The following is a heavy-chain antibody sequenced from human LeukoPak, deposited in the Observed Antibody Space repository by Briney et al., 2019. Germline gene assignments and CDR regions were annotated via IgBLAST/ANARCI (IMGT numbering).Heavy chain of an antibody. D-gene: IGHD5-24*01. V-gene: IGHV1-46*01. CDR2: INPSGGNT. CDR3: ARRGGESGMAIEA. CDR1: GYTFTRYY. Sequence: ASVKVSCKASGYTFTRYYMHWVRQAPGQGLEWMGIINPSGGNTNYAQKFQGRVTMTRDMSTSTVYMELSSLRSEDTAVYYCARRGGESGMAIEAWGQGTLVTVSS. J-gene: IGHJ5*02.